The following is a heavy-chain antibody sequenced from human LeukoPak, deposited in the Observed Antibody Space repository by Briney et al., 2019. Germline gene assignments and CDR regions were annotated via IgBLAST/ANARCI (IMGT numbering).Heavy chain of an antibody. Sequence: SETLSLTCAVSGYSISSVYYWGWVGQPPGKGLGWIGSIYHSGSTYYNPSLKSRVTISVDTSNNQFSLKLSSVTAADTAVYYCARSKGRAAGTMTVIRYNWFDRWGQGTLVTVSS. J-gene: IGHJ5*02. CDR1: GYSISSVYY. CDR2: IYHSGST. D-gene: IGHD6-13*01. CDR3: ARSKGRAAGTMTVIRYNWFDR. V-gene: IGHV4-38-2*01.